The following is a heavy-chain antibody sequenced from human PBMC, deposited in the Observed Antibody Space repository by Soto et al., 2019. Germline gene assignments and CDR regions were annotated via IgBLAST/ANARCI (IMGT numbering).Heavy chain of an antibody. J-gene: IGHJ4*01. CDR3: EKGRTDGYILDY. Sequence: QVQLVQSGAEVKKPGSSVKVSCKASGGIITNYVFNWVRQAPVQGLEWMGGIIPIFDTTHYAQNFQGRVTITADKSTSTAYMELASLRSEDTAVYYCEKGRTDGYILDYWGHGTLVTVSS. D-gene: IGHD5-12*01. CDR1: GGIITNYV. V-gene: IGHV1-69*06. CDR2: IIPIFDTT.